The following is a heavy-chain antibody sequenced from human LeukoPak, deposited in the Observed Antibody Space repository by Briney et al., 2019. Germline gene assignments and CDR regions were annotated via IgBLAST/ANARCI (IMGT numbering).Heavy chain of an antibody. Sequence: PSETLSLTCAVYGGSFSGYYWSSIRQPPGKGLEWIGEINHSGSTNYNPSLKSRVTISVDTSKNQFSLKLSSVTAADTAVYYCARGHDIVVVPAATGFDYWGQGTLVTVSS. CDR3: ARGHDIVVVPAATGFDY. CDR1: GGSFSGYY. V-gene: IGHV4-34*01. CDR2: INHSGST. D-gene: IGHD2-2*01. J-gene: IGHJ4*02.